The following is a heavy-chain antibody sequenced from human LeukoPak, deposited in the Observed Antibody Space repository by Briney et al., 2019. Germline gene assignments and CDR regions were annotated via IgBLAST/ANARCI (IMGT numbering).Heavy chain of an antibody. Sequence: PGRSLRLFCAASGFTFSSYAMHWVRQAPGKGLEWVAVISYDGSNKYYADSVKGRFTISRDNSKNTLYLQMNSLRAEDTAVYYCARGASRGDNDYWGQGTLVTVSS. D-gene: IGHD4-17*01. J-gene: IGHJ4*02. CDR3: ARGASRGDNDY. V-gene: IGHV3-30*01. CDR1: GFTFSSYA. CDR2: ISYDGSNK.